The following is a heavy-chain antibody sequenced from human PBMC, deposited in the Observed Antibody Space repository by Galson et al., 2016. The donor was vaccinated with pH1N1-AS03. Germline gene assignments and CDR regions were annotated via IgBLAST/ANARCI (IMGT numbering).Heavy chain of an antibody. CDR3: AHRPSSWPYLYFDR. CDR2: IHWDDDK. J-gene: IGHJ2*01. D-gene: IGHD6-13*01. V-gene: IGHV2-5*02. CDR1: GFSLSTSGVA. Sequence: PALVKPTQTLTLTCTFSGFSLSTSGVAVGWIRQPPGKALECLALIHWDDDKHYSPSLKSRLTIAKDTSKNQVFLTLTNMDPVNTATYYCAHRPSSWPYLYFDRWGRGTLVTVSS.